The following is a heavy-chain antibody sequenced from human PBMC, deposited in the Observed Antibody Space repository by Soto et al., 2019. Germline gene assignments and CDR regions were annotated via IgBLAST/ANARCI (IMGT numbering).Heavy chain of an antibody. Sequence: SESLSLTCTVSGGSISSGDYYWSWIRQPPGKGLEWIGYIYYSGSTYYNPSLKSRVTISVDTSKNQFSLKLSSVTAADTAVYYCARDGRVRGVNYYYYGMDVWGQGTTVTVSS. CDR2: IYYSGST. J-gene: IGHJ6*02. CDR1: GGSISSGDYY. V-gene: IGHV4-30-4*01. CDR3: ARDGRVRGVNYYYYGMDV. D-gene: IGHD3-10*01.